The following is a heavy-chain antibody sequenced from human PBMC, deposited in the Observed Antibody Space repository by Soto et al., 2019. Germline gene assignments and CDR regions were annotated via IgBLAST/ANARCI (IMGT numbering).Heavy chain of an antibody. V-gene: IGHV4-4*07. D-gene: IGHD1-1*01. CDR1: GASISGFY. J-gene: IGHJ5*02. Sequence: SETLSLTCTVSGASISGFYWSWIRKSAGKGLEWIGRIYATGTTDYNPSLKSRVMMSVDTSKKQFSLKLRSVTAADTAVYYCVRDGTKTLRDGFDPWGKG. CDR2: IYATGTT. CDR3: VRDGTKTLRDGFDP.